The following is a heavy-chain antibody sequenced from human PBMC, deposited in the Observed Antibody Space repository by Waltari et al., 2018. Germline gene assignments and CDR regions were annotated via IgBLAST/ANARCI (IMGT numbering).Heavy chain of an antibody. J-gene: IGHJ5*02. CDR1: GGSISSGSYY. CDR3: ARSIGRNDILTGYYSHWFDP. V-gene: IGHV4-61*02. Sequence: QVQLQESGPGLVKPSQTLSLTCTVSGGSISSGSYYWSWLRQPAGKGLEWIGRIYTSGSTNYNPSLKSRVTISVDTSKNQFSLKLSSVTAADTAVYYCARSIGRNDILTGYYSHWFDPWGQGTLVTVSS. CDR2: IYTSGST. D-gene: IGHD3-9*01.